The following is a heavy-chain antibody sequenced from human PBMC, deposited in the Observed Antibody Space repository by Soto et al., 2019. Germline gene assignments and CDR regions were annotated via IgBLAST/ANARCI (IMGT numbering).Heavy chain of an antibody. CDR1: GFTFSSYG. Sequence: QVQLVESGGGVVQPGRSLRLSCAASGFTFSSYGMHWVRQAPGKGLEWVAVISYDGSNKDYADSVKGRFTISRDNSKNTLYLQMNSLRAEDTAVYYCAKDGLELPYNWFDPWGQGTLVTVSS. J-gene: IGHJ5*02. CDR2: ISYDGSNK. D-gene: IGHD1-7*01. V-gene: IGHV3-30*18. CDR3: AKDGLELPYNWFDP.